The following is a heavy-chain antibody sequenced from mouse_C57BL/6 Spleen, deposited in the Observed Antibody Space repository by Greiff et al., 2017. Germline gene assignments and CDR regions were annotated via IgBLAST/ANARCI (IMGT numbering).Heavy chain of an antibody. V-gene: IGHV5-17*01. J-gene: IGHJ3*01. CDR1: GFTFSDYG. CDR3: ASTTVVATPIAY. Sequence: EVKLMESGGGLVKPGGSLKLSCAASGFTFSDYGMHWVRQAPEKGLEWVAYISSGSSTIYYAYTVNGRFTIFRDNAKKTLFLQKTSVRSEDTAMYYCASTTVVATPIAYWGQGTLVTVSA. D-gene: IGHD1-1*01. CDR2: ISSGSSTI.